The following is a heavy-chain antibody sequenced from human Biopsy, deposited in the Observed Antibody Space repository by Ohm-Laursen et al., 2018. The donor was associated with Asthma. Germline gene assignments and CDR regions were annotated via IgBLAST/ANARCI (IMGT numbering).Heavy chain of an antibody. J-gene: IGHJ3*02. D-gene: IGHD3-9*01. CDR3: ARTYYDFLTGQVNDAFDI. CDR2: INAGNGNT. CDR1: GYTFISYA. V-gene: IGHV1-3*01. Sequence: ASVKVSCKASGYTFISYAIHWVRQAPGQRLEWMGWINAGNGNTKYSQKFQGRVTITRDTSASTAYMDLRSLRSEDTAVYYCARTYYDFLTGQVNDAFDIWGQGTMVTVSS.